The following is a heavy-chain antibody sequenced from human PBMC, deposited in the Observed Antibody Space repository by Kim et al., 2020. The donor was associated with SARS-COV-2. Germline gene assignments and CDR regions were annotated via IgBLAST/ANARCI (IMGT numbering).Heavy chain of an antibody. CDR3: ARDSAGRGYCTGTSCHPDY. Sequence: GGSLRLSCAASGFTFSSYSMNWVRHAPGKGLEWVSSIDSSSTYIYYADSVRRRFTVSRDNAKNQLYLQVNSLRADETGVYFCARDSAGRGYCTGTSCHPDYWGQGLLGIVSS. CDR1: GFTFSSYS. CDR2: IDSSSTYI. D-gene: IGHD2-8*01. J-gene: IGHJ4*02. V-gene: IGHV3-21*01.